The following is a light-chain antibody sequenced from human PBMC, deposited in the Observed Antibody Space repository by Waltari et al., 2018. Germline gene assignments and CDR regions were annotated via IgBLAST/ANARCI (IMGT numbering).Light chain of an antibody. J-gene: IGLJ2*01. Sequence: QSVLTQPPSASGTPGQRVTISCSGSSSNIGSNHVYWYQQLPGTAPKPLIYRNNQRPSGVPDRFSGSKSGTSASLAISGLRSEDEAEYYCAAWDDSLSGPVVFGGGTKLTIL. V-gene: IGLV1-47*01. CDR1: SSNIGSNH. CDR3: AAWDDSLSGPVV. CDR2: RNN.